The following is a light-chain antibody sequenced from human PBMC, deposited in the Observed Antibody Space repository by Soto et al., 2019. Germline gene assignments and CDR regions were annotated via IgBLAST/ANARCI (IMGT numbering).Light chain of an antibody. Sequence: DVQMTQAPSSLSASVGYRVSITCQASQNINNYVNWYQQKPGRAPKLLIYDASNLEAGVPSRFRGSGSGTDFTFTISRLQPEDIATYYCQQYENLPTFGQGTRLEI. CDR3: QQYENLPT. CDR2: DAS. CDR1: QNINNY. V-gene: IGKV1-33*01. J-gene: IGKJ5*01.